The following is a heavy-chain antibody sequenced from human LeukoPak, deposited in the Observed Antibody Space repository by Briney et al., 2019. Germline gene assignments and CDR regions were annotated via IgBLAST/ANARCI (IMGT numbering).Heavy chain of an antibody. V-gene: IGHV3-21*01. D-gene: IGHD3-10*01. CDR2: ISSSSSYI. J-gene: IGHJ6*03. CDR3: ARGGIYGSGGHYMDV. Sequence: GGSLRLSCAASGFTFSSYSMNWVRQAPGKGLEWVSSISSSSSYIYYADSVKGRFTISRDNAKNSLYLQMNSLRAEDTAVYYCARGGIYGSGGHYMDVWGKGTTVTVSS. CDR1: GFTFSSYS.